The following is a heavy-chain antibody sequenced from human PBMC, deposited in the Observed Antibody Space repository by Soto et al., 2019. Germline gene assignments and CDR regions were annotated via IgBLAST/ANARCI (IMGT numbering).Heavy chain of an antibody. CDR3: ARDALLVPAAIDYYYYGMDV. CDR1: GYTFTSYG. D-gene: IGHD2-2*01. V-gene: IGHV1-18*01. CDR2: ISAYNGNT. J-gene: IGHJ6*02. Sequence: ASVKVSCKASGYTFTSYGISWVRQAPGQGLEWMGWISAYNGNTNYAQKLQGRVTMTTDTSASTAYMELRSLRSDDTAVYYCARDALLVPAAIDYYYYGMDVWGQ.